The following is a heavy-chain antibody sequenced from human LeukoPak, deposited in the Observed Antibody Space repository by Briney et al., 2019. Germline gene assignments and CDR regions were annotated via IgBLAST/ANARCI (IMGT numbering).Heavy chain of an antibody. CDR1: EFTFSDYA. Sequence: GGSLRLSCAASEFTFSDYAMHWVRQAPGKGLEWVALILFDGSNKNYADSVKGRFTISRDNSKNTLYLQVNSLRAEDTGLYYCAREWTYSSGWSASGYWGQGTLVTVSS. D-gene: IGHD6-19*01. V-gene: IGHV3-30-3*01. CDR3: AREWTYSSGWSASGY. J-gene: IGHJ4*02. CDR2: ILFDGSNK.